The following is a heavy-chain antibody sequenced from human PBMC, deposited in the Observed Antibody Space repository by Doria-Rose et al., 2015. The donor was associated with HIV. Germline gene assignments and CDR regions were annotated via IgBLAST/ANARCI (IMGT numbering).Heavy chain of an antibody. D-gene: IGHD3-22*01. CDR1: AFSLSTFGMR. CDR3: ARSYYDTSGDSATGDAFHI. CDR2: PYWDDDK. V-gene: IGHV2-70*04. Sequence: SGPALVKPTQTLTLTRTFSAFSLSTFGMRVSWIRQPPGKALEWLAPPYWDDDKFYSTSLKTRLTISKDTSKNQVVLTMTNMDPVDTATYYCARSYYDTSGDSATGDAFHIWGPGAMVIVFS. J-gene: IGHJ3*02.